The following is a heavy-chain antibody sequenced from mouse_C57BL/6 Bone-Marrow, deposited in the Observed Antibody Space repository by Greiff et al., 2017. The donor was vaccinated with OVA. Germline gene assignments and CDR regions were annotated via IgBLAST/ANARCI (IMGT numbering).Heavy chain of an antibody. CDR2: ILPSIGRT. J-gene: IGHJ4*01. CDR3: ARPGNYGGDCYAMDY. V-gene: IGHV15-2*01. Sequence: QVQLQQSGSELRSPGSSVKLSCKDFDSDVFPIAYMSWVRQKPGHGFEWIGGILPSIGRTIYGEKFEDKATLDADTLSNTSYLELNSLTSEDSASYYCARPGNYGGDCYAMDYWGQGTSVTVSS. D-gene: IGHD2-1*01. CDR1: DSDVFPIAY.